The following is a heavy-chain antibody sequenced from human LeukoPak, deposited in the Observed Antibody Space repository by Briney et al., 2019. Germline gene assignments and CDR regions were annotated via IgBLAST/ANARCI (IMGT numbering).Heavy chain of an antibody. Sequence: ASVKVSCKASGGTFSSYAISWVRQAPGQGLEWMGGIIPIFGTANYAQKFQGRVTITADESTSTAYMELSSLRSEDTAVYYCASHESPYCSSTSCPRRRYAFDIWGQGTMVTVSS. J-gene: IGHJ3*02. CDR2: IIPIFGTA. V-gene: IGHV1-69*13. D-gene: IGHD2-2*01. CDR1: GGTFSSYA. CDR3: ASHESPYCSSTSCPRRRYAFDI.